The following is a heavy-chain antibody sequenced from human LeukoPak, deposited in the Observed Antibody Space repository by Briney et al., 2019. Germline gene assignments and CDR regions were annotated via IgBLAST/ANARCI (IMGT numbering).Heavy chain of an antibody. CDR2: IYHSGST. Sequence: SETLSLTCTVSGYSISSGYYWGWIRQPPGKGLEWIGSIYHSGSTYYNPSLKSRVTISVDTSKNQFSLKLSSVTAADTAVYYCARNPRGPITIFGVLFDYWGQGTLVTVSS. CDR1: GYSISSGYY. D-gene: IGHD3-3*01. V-gene: IGHV4-38-2*02. J-gene: IGHJ4*02. CDR3: ARNPRGPITIFGVLFDY.